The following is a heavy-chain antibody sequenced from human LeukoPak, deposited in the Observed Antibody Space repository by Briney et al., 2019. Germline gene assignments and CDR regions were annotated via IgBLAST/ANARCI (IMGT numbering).Heavy chain of an antibody. CDR3: ARHLRGFGDYASYFDY. D-gene: IGHD4-17*01. V-gene: IGHV1-18*01. CDR2: ISAYNGNT. Sequence: ASVKVSCKASGYTFTDFGISWVRQAPGQGLEWMGWISAYNGNTNYAQKLQGRVTMTTDTSTSTAYMELRSLRSDDTAVYYCARHLRGFGDYASYFDYWGQGTLVTVSS. CDR1: GYTFTDFG. J-gene: IGHJ4*02.